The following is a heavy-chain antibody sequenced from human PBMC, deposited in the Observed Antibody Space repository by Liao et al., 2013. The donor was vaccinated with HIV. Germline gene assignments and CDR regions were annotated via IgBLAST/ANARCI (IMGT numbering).Heavy chain of an antibody. CDR3: ASQRTVTTPFDY. Sequence: QVLLQESGPGLVKPSETLSLTCTVSGVSITGYYWSWIRQPPGKGLEWLGYISYSGSTDYNPSLKSRVTFSLDTSKNQFSLKLSSVTAADTAVYYCASQRTVTTPFDYWGQGTLVTVSS. V-gene: IGHV4-59*12. D-gene: IGHD4-17*01. CDR2: ISYSGST. CDR1: GVSITGYY. J-gene: IGHJ4*02.